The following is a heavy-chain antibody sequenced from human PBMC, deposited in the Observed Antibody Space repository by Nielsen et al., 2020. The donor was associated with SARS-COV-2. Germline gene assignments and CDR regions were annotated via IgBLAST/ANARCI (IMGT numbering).Heavy chain of an antibody. V-gene: IGHV3-66*01. CDR2: IYSGGST. J-gene: IGHJ4*02. CDR1: GFTVSSNY. D-gene: IGHD6-19*01. CDR3: ARDSVSSGGSFDY. Sequence: GESLKISCAASGFTVSSNYMSWVRQAPGKGLEWVSVIYSGGSTYYADSVKGRFTISRDNSKNTLYLQMNSLRAEDTAVYYCARDSVSSGGSFDYWGQGTLVTVSS.